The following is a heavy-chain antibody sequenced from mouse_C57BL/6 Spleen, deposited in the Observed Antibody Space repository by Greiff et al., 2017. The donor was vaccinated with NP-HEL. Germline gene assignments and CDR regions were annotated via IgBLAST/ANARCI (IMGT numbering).Heavy chain of an antibody. CDR3: ARSSYYDYGVGFAY. CDR1: GYTFTSYW. V-gene: IGHV1-64*01. Sequence: QVQLQQPGAELVKPGASVKLSCTASGYTFTSYWMHWVKQRPGQGLEWIGMIHPNSGSTNYNEKFKSKATLTVDKSSSTAYMQLSSLTSEDSAVYYCARSSYYDYGVGFAYWGQGTLVTVSA. CDR2: IHPNSGST. D-gene: IGHD2-4*01. J-gene: IGHJ3*01.